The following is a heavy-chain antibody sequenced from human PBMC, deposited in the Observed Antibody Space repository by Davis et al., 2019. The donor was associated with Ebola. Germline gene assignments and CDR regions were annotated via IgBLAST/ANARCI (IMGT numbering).Heavy chain of an antibody. V-gene: IGHV1-8*02. Sequence: AASVKVSCKASGYTFTGYYMHWVRQATGQGLEWMGWMNPNSGNTGYAQKFQGRVTMTRNTSISTAYMELSSLRSEDTAVYYCARAIADYYYYGMDVWGKGTTVTVSS. CDR1: GYTFTGYY. CDR3: ARAIADYYYYGMDV. D-gene: IGHD6-13*01. J-gene: IGHJ6*04. CDR2: MNPNSGNT.